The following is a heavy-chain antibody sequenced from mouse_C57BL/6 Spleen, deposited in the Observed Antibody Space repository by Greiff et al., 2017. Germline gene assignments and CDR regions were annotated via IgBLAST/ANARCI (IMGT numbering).Heavy chain of an antibody. J-gene: IGHJ4*01. CDR1: GYAFSSYW. Sequence: QVQLQQSGAELVKPGASVKISCKASGYAFSSYWMNWVKQRPGKGLEWIGQIYPGDGDTNYNGKFKGKATLTADKSSSTAYMQLSSLTSEDSAVYFCARRAAQARYAMDYWGQGTSVTVSS. CDR3: ARRAAQARYAMDY. D-gene: IGHD3-2*02. CDR2: IYPGDGDT. V-gene: IGHV1-80*01.